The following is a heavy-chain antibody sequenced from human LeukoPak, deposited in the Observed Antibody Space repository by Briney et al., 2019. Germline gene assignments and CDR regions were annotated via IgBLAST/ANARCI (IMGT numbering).Heavy chain of an antibody. Sequence: GGSLRLSCAASGFTFSYYSMNWVRQAPGKGLQWVSYISTSSSTFYYADSVKGRFTISRDNAKNSLYLQMNSLRAEDTAVYYCAKDRDSSGFPGWYFDLWGRGTLVTVSS. CDR3: AKDRDSSGFPGWYFDL. J-gene: IGHJ2*01. V-gene: IGHV3-48*04. D-gene: IGHD3-22*01. CDR2: ISTSSSTF. CDR1: GFTFSYYS.